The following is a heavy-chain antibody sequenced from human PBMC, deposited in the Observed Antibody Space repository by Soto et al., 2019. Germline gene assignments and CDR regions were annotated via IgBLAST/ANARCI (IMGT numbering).Heavy chain of an antibody. CDR3: ARDPPPPDY. CDR1: GYTFSSYA. Sequence: QVQLVQCGAEVKKPGASVKVSCKASGYTFSSYAISWLRQAPGQGLEWMGWISAYNGNTNNAQKLQGRVTMTTDTSTSTACMELRSVRSDDNAVYYCARDPPPPDYWGQGTLVTVSS. J-gene: IGHJ4*02. V-gene: IGHV1-18*01. CDR2: ISAYNGNT.